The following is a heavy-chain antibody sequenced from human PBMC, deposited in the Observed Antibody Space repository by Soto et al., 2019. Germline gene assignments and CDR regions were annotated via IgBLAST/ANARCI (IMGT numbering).Heavy chain of an antibody. J-gene: IGHJ4*02. D-gene: IGHD6-19*01. CDR3: ARVHIAEAGTVLSTPFDY. CDR2: IYYSGST. CDR1: GGSISSYY. Sequence: SETLSLTCTVSGGSISSYYWSWIRQPPGKGLEWIGYIYYSGSTNYNPSLKSRVTISADTSKNQFSLKLSSVTAADTAVYYCARVHIAEAGTVLSTPFDYWGQGTLVTVSS. V-gene: IGHV4-59*01.